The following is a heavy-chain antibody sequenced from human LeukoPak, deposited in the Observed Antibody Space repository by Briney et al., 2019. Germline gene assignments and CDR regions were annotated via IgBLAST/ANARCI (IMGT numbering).Heavy chain of an antibody. CDR3: AKAFDYGARGGYFDY. CDR1: GFTFSSYA. Sequence: GGSLRLSCAASGFTFSSYAMSWVRQAPGKGLEWFSASSGSGGSTYYEDSVNGRFTISRDNSKNTLYLQMNSLRAEDTAVYYCAKAFDYGARGGYFDYWGQGTLVTVSS. CDR2: SSGSGGST. V-gene: IGHV3-23*01. J-gene: IGHJ4*02. D-gene: IGHD4-17*01.